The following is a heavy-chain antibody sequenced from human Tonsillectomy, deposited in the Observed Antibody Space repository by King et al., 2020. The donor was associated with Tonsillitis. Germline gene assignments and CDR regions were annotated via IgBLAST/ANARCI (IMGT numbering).Heavy chain of an antibody. V-gene: IGHV3-21*01. CDR1: GFTFSSYS. D-gene: IGHD2-21*02. Sequence: VQLVESGGGLVKPGGSLRLSCAASGFTFSSYSMNWVRQAPGKRLEWVSSISSSSSYIYYADSVKGRFTISRDNAKNSLYLQMNSLRAEDTAVYYCARDRSCGGDCYYYYYYMDVWGKGTTVTVSS. J-gene: IGHJ6*03. CDR3: ARDRSCGGDCYYYYYYMDV. CDR2: ISSSSSYI.